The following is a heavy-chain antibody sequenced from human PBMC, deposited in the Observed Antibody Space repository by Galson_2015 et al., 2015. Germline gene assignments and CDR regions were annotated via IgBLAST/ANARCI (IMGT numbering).Heavy chain of an antibody. Sequence: TLSLTCTVSGGSISSGGYYWSWIRQHPGKGLEWIGYIYYSGSTYYNPSLKSRVTISVDTSKNQFSLKLSSVTAADTAVYYCARAHDSSSWYSGGIIDAFEIRGQGTMVTVSS. CDR1: GGSISSGGYY. J-gene: IGHJ3*02. CDR3: ARAHDSSSWYSGGIIDAFEI. D-gene: IGHD6-13*01. CDR2: IYYSGST. V-gene: IGHV4-31*03.